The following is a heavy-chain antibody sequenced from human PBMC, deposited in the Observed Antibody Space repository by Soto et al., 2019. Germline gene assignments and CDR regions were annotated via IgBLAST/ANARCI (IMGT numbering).Heavy chain of an antibody. CDR3: ARDRSAVTQGWYFDC. D-gene: IGHD6-25*01. J-gene: IGHJ4*02. V-gene: IGHV4-31*03. CDR1: GGSISSGGYY. CDR2: IYYSGST. Sequence: TLSLTCTVSGGSISSGGYYWSWIRQHPGKGLEWIGYIYYSGSTYYNPSLKSRVTISVDTSKNQFSLKLSSVTAADTAVYYCARDRSAVTQGWYFDCWGQGTLVTVSS.